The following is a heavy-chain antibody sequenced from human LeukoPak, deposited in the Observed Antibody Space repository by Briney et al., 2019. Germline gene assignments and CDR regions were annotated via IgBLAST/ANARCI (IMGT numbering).Heavy chain of an antibody. Sequence: SVKVSCKASGYTFTSYDISWVRQAPGQGLEWMGRIIPILGIANYAQKFQGRVTITADKSTSTAYMELSSLRSEDTAVYYCARGSHYDTNALGYWGQGTLVTVSS. D-gene: IGHD3-22*01. CDR1: GYTFTSYD. CDR2: IIPILGIA. V-gene: IGHV1-69*04. CDR3: ARGSHYDTNALGY. J-gene: IGHJ4*02.